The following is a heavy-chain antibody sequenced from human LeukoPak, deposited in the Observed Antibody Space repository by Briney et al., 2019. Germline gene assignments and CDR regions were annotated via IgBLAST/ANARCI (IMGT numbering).Heavy chain of an antibody. CDR1: GGSFSGYY. Sequence: PSETPSLTCAVYGGSFSGYYWSWIRQPPGKGLEWIGEINHSGSTNYNPSLKSRVTISVDTSKNQFSLKLSSVTAADTAVYYCARGQDYGDYVIDYWGQGTLVTVSS. J-gene: IGHJ4*02. V-gene: IGHV4-34*01. D-gene: IGHD4-17*01. CDR2: INHSGST. CDR3: ARGQDYGDYVIDY.